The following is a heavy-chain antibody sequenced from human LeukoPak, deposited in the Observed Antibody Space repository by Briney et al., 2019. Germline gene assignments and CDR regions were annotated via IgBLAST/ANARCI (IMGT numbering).Heavy chain of an antibody. V-gene: IGHV1-46*01. CDR2: INPSGGST. CDR3: ARDLGTYYYDSSGYHHDAFDI. J-gene: IGHJ3*02. D-gene: IGHD3-22*01. CDR1: GYTFTSYY. Sequence: ASVKVSCKASGYTFTSYYMHWVRQAPGQGLEWMGIINPSGGSTSYAQKFQGRVTMTRDTSTSTVYMELGSLRSEDTAVYYCARDLGTYYYDSSGYHHDAFDIWGQATMVTVSS.